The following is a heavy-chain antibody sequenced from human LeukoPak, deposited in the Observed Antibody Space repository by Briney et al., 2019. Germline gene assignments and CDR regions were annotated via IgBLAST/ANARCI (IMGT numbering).Heavy chain of an antibody. J-gene: IGHJ5*02. CDR3: ARESSMDSRLRLWGWFDP. CDR2: TYYRSKSYN. Sequence: SQTLSLTCAISGDSLSNSSVAWNWTRQPPSRGLEWLGRTYYRSKSYNDYVPSVTIRLIITPDTSKNQFTLQLESVAPDDTAVYYCARESSMDSRLRLWGWFDPWGQGTLVTVSS. V-gene: IGHV6-1*01. CDR1: GDSLSNSSVA. D-gene: IGHD2-21*02.